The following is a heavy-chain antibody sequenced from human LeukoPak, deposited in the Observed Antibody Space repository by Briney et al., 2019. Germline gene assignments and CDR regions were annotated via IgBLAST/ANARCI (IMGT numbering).Heavy chain of an antibody. CDR3: ARQGWASFYYYGVDV. Sequence: SETLSLTCTVSGGSVSSNSYYWGWIRQPPGKGLEWIGSIYYSGSTYYNSSLKSRVTISVDTSKNQFSLKLSSVTAADTAVYYCARQGWASFYYYGVDVWGQGTPVTVSS. D-gene: IGHD6-19*01. J-gene: IGHJ6*02. CDR2: IYYSGST. CDR1: GGSVSSNSYY. V-gene: IGHV4-39*01.